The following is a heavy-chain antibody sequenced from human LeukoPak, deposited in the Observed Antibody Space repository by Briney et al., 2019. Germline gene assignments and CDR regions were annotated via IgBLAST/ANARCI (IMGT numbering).Heavy chain of an antibody. CDR2: ISGSGGST. D-gene: IGHD3-22*01. CDR1: GFTFSSYA. V-gene: IGHV3-23*01. CDR3: ARDLNSSGYLDY. Sequence: GGSLRLSCAASGFTFSSYAMSWVRQAPGKGLEWVSAISGSGGSTYYADSVKGRFTISRDNSKNTLYLQMNSLRAEDTAVYYCARDLNSSGYLDYWGQGTLVTVSS. J-gene: IGHJ4*02.